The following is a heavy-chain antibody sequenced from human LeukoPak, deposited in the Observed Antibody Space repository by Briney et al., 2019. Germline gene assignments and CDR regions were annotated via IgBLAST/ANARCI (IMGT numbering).Heavy chain of an antibody. CDR3: VVANCGGDCSH. D-gene: IGHD2-21*02. J-gene: IGHJ4*02. CDR2: INSDGSST. CDR1: GFTLRSYW. Sequence: GGSLRLSCAASGFTLRSYWMYWVCQAPGKGLVWVSRINSDGSSTSYADSVKGRFTISRDNAKNTLYLHMNSLRAEDTAVYYCVVANCGGDCSHWGQGTLVTVSS. V-gene: IGHV3-74*01.